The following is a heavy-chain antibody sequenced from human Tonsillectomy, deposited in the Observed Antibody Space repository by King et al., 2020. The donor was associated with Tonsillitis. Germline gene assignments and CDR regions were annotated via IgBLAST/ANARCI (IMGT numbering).Heavy chain of an antibody. J-gene: IGHJ4*02. CDR2: ISGSGGST. CDR3: AKIETTVLTPLHY. Sequence: EVQLVESGGGLVQPGGSLRLSCAASGFAFSNYPMSWVRQAPGQGLEWVSTISGSGGSTYYADAVKGRFTISRDNSKGTLFLQGNSLRAEDTAVYYCAKIETTVLTPLHYWGQGTLITVSS. V-gene: IGHV3-23*04. D-gene: IGHD4-23*01. CDR1: GFAFSNYP.